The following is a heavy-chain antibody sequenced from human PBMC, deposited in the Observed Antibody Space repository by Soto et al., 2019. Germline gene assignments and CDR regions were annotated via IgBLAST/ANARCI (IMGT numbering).Heavy chain of an antibody. CDR1: GFTFSSYA. V-gene: IGHV3-30-3*01. D-gene: IGHD3-10*01. Sequence: QVQLVESGGGVVQPGRSLRLSCAASGFTFSSYAMHWVRQAPGKGLEWVAVISYDGSNKYYADSVKGRFTISRDNSKNTLYLQMNSLRAGNTAVYYCARDEDTMVRGVIRTTNDYWGQGTLVTVSS. CDR3: ARDEDTMVRGVIRTTNDY. J-gene: IGHJ4*02. CDR2: ISYDGSNK.